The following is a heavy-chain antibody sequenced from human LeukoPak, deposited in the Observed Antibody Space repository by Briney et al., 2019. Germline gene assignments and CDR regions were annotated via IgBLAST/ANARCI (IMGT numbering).Heavy chain of an antibody. V-gene: IGHV1-18*01. Sequence: ASVKVSCKASGYTFTSYGISWVRQAPGQGFEWMGWISAYNGNTNYAQKLQGRVTMTTDTSTSTAYMELRSLRPDDTAVYYCARDLPTTGTTLFDYWGQGTLVTVSS. J-gene: IGHJ4*02. D-gene: IGHD1-1*01. CDR3: ARDLPTTGTTLFDY. CDR1: GYTFTSYG. CDR2: ISAYNGNT.